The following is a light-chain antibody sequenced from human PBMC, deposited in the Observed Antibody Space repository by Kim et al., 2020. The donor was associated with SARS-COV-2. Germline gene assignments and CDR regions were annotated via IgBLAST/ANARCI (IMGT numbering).Light chain of an antibody. V-gene: IGLV3-1*01. Sequence: SYELTQPPSVSVSPGQTASITCSGYNLRIGYISWYQQQPVQSPVAVIFQDSQRPSRTPDPFSVSNSGYTASPTITGTRPMAEAEYYYHSSACSNHQYV. CDR1: NLRIGY. CDR2: QDS. J-gene: IGLJ1*01. CDR3: HSSACSNHQYV.